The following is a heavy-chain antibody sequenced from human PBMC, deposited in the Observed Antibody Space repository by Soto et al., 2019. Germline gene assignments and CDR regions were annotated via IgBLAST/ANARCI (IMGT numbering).Heavy chain of an antibody. J-gene: IGHJ4*02. V-gene: IGHV3-48*01. CDR3: ARDQGGQSGNFIFDT. CDR2: ISSSSSI. CDR1: GFTFSTYS. D-gene: IGHD3-16*01. Sequence: PGGSLGLSSASSGFTFSTYSMNWVRQAPGKGLEWVSYISSSSSIFYADSVKGRFTISRDNSKNTLYLQMNSLRAEDTAVYYCARDQGGQSGNFIFDTWGQGTLVTVS.